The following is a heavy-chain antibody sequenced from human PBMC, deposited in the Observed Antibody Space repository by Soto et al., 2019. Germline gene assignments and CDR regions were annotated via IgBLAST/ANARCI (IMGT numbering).Heavy chain of an antibody. Sequence: SVKVSCKASGGTFSSYAISWVRQAPGQGLEWMGGIIPIFGTANYAQKFQGRVTITADESTSTAYMELSSLRSEDTAVYYCTRHWLATREFDYWGQGTLVTVSS. V-gene: IGHV1-69*13. D-gene: IGHD1-26*01. CDR2: IIPIFGTA. CDR3: TRHWLATREFDY. J-gene: IGHJ4*02. CDR1: GGTFSSYA.